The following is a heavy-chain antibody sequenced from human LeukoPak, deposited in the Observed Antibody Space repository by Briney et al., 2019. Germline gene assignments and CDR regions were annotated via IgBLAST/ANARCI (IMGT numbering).Heavy chain of an antibody. CDR1: GFTFSNAW. CDR3: TAGAITIFGVVITGGSFDY. CDR2: IKSKTDGGTT. J-gene: IGHJ4*02. Sequence: GGSLRLSCAASGFTFSNAWTSWVRQAPGKGLEWVGRIKSKTDGGTTDYAAPVKGRFTISRDDSKNTLYLQMNSLKTEDTAVYYCTAGAITIFGVVITGGSFDYWGQGTLVTVSS. V-gene: IGHV3-15*01. D-gene: IGHD3-3*01.